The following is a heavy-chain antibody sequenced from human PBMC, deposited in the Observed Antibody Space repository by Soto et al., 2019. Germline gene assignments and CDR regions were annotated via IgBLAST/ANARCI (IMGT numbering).Heavy chain of an antibody. Sequence: QLQLQESGPGLVKPSETLSLTCTVSGGSISSSSYYWGWIRQPPGKGLEWIGSIYYSGSTYYNPSLKSRVTISVDTSKTRFPRKLSSGPAADTAVYYGARRIYSRGPVDYWGQGTLVTVSS. CDR2: IYYSGST. D-gene: IGHD6-19*01. CDR1: GGSISSSSYY. CDR3: ARRIYSRGPVDY. J-gene: IGHJ4*02. V-gene: IGHV4-39*01.